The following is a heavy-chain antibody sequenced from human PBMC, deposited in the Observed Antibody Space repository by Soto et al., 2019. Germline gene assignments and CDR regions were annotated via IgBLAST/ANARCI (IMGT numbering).Heavy chain of an antibody. Sequence: PSETLSLTCTVSGGSISSYYWSWIRQPPGKGLEWIGYIYYSGSTNYNPSLKSRVTISVDTSKNQFSLKLSSVTAADTAVYYCASFVRDGYIAWGQGTLVTVSS. CDR3: ASFVRDGYIA. J-gene: IGHJ5*02. CDR2: IYYSGST. CDR1: GGSISSYY. V-gene: IGHV4-59*01. D-gene: IGHD5-12*01.